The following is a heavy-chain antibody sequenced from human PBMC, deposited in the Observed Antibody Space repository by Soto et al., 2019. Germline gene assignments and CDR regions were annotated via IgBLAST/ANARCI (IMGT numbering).Heavy chain of an antibody. V-gene: IGHV3-48*03. J-gene: IGHJ6*02. CDR1: GFTFSSYE. D-gene: IGHD1-26*01. CDR2: ISSSGSTI. CDR3: ARGGRYRENYYFGMDV. Sequence: GGSLRLSCAASGFTFSSYEMNWVRQAPGKGLEWVSYISSSGSTIYYADSVKGRFTISRDNAKNSLYLHMDSLRAEDTAVYYCARGGRYRENYYFGMDVWGQGTTVTVSS.